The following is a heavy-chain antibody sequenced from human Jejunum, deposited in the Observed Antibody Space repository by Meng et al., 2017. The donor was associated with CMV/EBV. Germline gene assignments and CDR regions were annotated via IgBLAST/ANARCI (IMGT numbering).Heavy chain of an antibody. D-gene: IGHD3-22*01. CDR2: LNPSSGST. J-gene: IGHJ5*02. CDR3: SRGPYYYESSGYYGGQSNWFDP. Sequence: YFLHGARRAPGHGLEWMGILNPSSGSTTYARKLQGRVTMTRDPSTSTFYMELGSLTSEDTAVYFCSRGPYYYESSGYYGGQSNWFDPWGQGTLVTVSS. CDR1: YF. V-gene: IGHV1-46*04.